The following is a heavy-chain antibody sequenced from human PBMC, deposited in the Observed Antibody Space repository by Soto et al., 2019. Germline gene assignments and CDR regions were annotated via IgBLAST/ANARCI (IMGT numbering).Heavy chain of an antibody. Sequence: SVKVSCKASGVTFSSYAISWVRQAPGQGLEWMGGIIPIFGTANYAQKFQGRVTITADESTSTAYMELSSLRSEDTAVYYCAREANYGDYVSENNWFDPWGQGTLVTVSS. D-gene: IGHD4-17*01. CDR1: GVTFSSYA. CDR2: IIPIFGTA. V-gene: IGHV1-69*13. CDR3: AREANYGDYVSENNWFDP. J-gene: IGHJ5*02.